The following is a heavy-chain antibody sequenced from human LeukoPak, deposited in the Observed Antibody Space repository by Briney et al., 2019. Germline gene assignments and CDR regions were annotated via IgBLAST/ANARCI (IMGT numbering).Heavy chain of an antibody. CDR3: ARGFMNYDILTGYSV. Sequence: GASVEVSCKASGGTFTSYAISWVRQAPGQGLEWMGGIIPILGTSKYAQKFQGRVTITADKSTNTAYMELSSLRPEDTAVYYCARGFMNYDILTGYSVWGQGTLVTVSS. CDR1: GGTFTSYA. V-gene: IGHV1-69*10. D-gene: IGHD3-9*01. J-gene: IGHJ4*02. CDR2: IIPILGTS.